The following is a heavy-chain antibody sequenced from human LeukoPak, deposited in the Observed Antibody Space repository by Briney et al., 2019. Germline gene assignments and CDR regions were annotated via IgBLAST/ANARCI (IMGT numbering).Heavy chain of an antibody. J-gene: IGHJ5*02. CDR1: GFTFSNYW. CDR2: INSDGSST. CDR3: APNWFDP. V-gene: IGHV3-74*01. Sequence: GGSLRLSCEASGFTFSNYWMHWVRQAPGKGLVWVSRINSDGSSTSYADSVRGRFTISRDNAKNTLELQMNSLRAEDTAVYYCAPNWFDPWGQGTLVTVSS.